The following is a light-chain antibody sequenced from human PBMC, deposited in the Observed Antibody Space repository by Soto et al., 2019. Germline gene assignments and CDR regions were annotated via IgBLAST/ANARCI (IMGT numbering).Light chain of an antibody. CDR2: GNS. CDR3: QSYDSRLSGSNV. Sequence: QSALTQPPSVSGAPGQRVTISCTGSSSNIGAGYDVHWYQQLPGTAPKLLIYGNSNRPSGVPDRFSGSKSGTSASLAITGLQAEDEADYYCQSYDSRLSGSNVFGTGTKVTDL. CDR1: SSNIGAGYD. J-gene: IGLJ1*01. V-gene: IGLV1-40*01.